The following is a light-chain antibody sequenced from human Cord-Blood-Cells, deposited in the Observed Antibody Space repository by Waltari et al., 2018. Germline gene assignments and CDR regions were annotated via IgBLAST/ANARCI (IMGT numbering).Light chain of an antibody. J-gene: IGKJ4*01. CDR2: GAS. CDR3: QQYGSSPRLT. Sequence: EIVLTQSPGTLSLSPGERATLSCRASQSVSSSYLAWYQQKPGQAPRLLIYGASCRATGIPDRFSGSGSGTDFTLTISRLEPEDFAVYYCQQYGSSPRLTFGGGTKVEIK. V-gene: IGKV3-20*01. CDR1: QSVSSSY.